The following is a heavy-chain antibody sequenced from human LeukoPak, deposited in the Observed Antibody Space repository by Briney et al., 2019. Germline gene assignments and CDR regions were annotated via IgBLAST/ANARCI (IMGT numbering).Heavy chain of an antibody. V-gene: IGHV3-21*04. CDR3: AHISSSWPDY. J-gene: IGHJ4*02. CDR2: ITSASNYI. CDR1: GFTFSSYG. Sequence: GGSLRLSCAASGFTFSSYGMSWVRQAPGKGLEWVSSITSASNYIYYADSVKGRFTISRDNSKNTLYLQMNSLRAEDTAVYYCAHISSSWPDYWGQGTLVTVSS. D-gene: IGHD6-13*01.